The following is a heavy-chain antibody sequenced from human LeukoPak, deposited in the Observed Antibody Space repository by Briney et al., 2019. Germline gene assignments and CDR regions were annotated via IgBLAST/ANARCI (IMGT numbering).Heavy chain of an antibody. CDR1: GFTFSTYS. Sequence: GGSLRLSCAASGFTFSTYSMNWVRQAPGKGLEWISYISSSSSTIYYADSVKGRFTISRDNAKNSLYLQMNSQRAEDTAVYYCARDYSSSSGKHAFDIWGQGTMVTVSS. D-gene: IGHD6-13*01. CDR2: ISSSSSTI. J-gene: IGHJ3*02. V-gene: IGHV3-48*01. CDR3: ARDYSSSSGKHAFDI.